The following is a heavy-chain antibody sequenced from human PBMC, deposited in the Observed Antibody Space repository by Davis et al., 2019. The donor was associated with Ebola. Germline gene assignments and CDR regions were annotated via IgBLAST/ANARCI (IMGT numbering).Heavy chain of an antibody. J-gene: IGHJ4*02. Sequence: PGGSLRFSCAASGFTFTTYAMNWVRQAPGKGLEWVAAISANRRSAYYADSVRGRFTISRDNSKDTLYLQMDSLTSEDTAFYYCSKRPESGFSPLDSWGQGALVTVSS. CDR2: ISANRRSA. CDR3: SKRPESGFSPLDS. D-gene: IGHD5-12*01. V-gene: IGHV3-23*01. CDR1: GFTFTTYA.